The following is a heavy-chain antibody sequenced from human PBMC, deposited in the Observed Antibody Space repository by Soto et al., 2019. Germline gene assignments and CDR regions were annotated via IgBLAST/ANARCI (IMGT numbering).Heavy chain of an antibody. J-gene: IGHJ4*02. CDR1: GFIFTTSD. CDR3: SKGGGGDHGY. V-gene: IGHV3-23*04. CDR2: ITITGDTT. Sequence: EVQLVESEGGLVQPGGSLRLSCEASGFIFTTSDMSWVRQAPGKGLEWISSITITGDTTHYADPGKGRFTISRDNSRKPVDLQMNSMKVDDTSVYYCSKGGGGDHGYWGQGTLVAVSS. D-gene: IGHD2-21*02.